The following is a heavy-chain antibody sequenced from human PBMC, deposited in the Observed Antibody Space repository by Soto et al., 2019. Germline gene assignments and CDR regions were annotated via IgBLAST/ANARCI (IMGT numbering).Heavy chain of an antibody. V-gene: IGHV1-69*13. D-gene: IGHD5-12*01. CDR1: GGTFSSYA. CDR3: ARGSSGYDFILPCGYYYGMDV. J-gene: IGHJ6*02. CDR2: IIPIFGTA. Sequence: GASVKVSCKASGGTFSSYAISWVRQAPGQGLEWMGGIIPIFGTANYAQKFQGRVTITADESTSTAYMELSSLRSEDTAVYYCARGSSGYDFILPCGYYYGMDVWGQGTKVTVSS.